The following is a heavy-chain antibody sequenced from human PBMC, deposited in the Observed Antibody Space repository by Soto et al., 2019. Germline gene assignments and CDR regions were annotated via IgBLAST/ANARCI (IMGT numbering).Heavy chain of an antibody. CDR3: ASRGSGSYYDY. Sequence: EVQLLESGGGLVQPGGSLRLSCAASGFTFSSYAMRWVRQAPGKGLERVSAISGSCGSTYYADSVKGRFTISRDNSKNTLYLQMNCLGGEDTAVYYCASRGSGSYYDYWGQGTLVTVSS. D-gene: IGHD1-26*01. CDR2: ISGSCGST. V-gene: IGHV3-23*01. J-gene: IGHJ4*02. CDR1: GFTFSSYA.